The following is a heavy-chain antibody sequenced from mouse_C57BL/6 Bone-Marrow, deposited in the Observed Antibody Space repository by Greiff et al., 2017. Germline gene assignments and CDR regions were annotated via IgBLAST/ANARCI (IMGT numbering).Heavy chain of an antibody. V-gene: IGHV1-39*01. J-gene: IGHJ4*01. Sequence: QLQQSGPELVKPGASVKISCKASGYSFTDYNMNWVKQSNGKSLEWIGVINPSYGTTSYNQKFKGKATLTVDKSSSTAYMQLNSLTSEDSAVYDCAKGYYYGYAMDYWGQGTSVTVSS. CDR2: INPSYGTT. CDR1: GYSFTDYN. D-gene: IGHD1-1*01. CDR3: AKGYYYGYAMDY.